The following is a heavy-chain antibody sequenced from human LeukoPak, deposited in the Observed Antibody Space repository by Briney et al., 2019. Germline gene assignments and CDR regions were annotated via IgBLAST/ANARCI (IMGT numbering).Heavy chain of an antibody. Sequence: GGSLTLSCAASGYTFSSYWIHWVRQAPGKGLVWVSRIYSDATYYADSVKGRFTISRDNAKNSVYLQMNSLRVEDTAVYYCVRDDYLGYWGQGRLVTVSS. CDR1: GYTFSSYW. V-gene: IGHV3-74*01. J-gene: IGHJ4*02. CDR2: IYSDAT. D-gene: IGHD3-16*01. CDR3: VRDDYLGY.